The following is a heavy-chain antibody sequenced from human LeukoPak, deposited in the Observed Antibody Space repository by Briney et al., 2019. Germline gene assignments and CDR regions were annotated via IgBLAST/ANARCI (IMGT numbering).Heavy chain of an antibody. D-gene: IGHD3-10*01. CDR3: ARVGYGSGNPPGGFDI. V-gene: IGHV4-59*01. CDR1: GGSISRYY. J-gene: IGHJ3*02. CDR2: IYYSRST. Sequence: SQTLSLTCTVSGGSISRYYWTWIRQPPGKGLEWIGFIYYSRSTNYHPALKSRVIMSVDTSKTQFSLKLNSVTAADTAVYDCARVGYGSGNPPGGFDIWGQETMVTVSS.